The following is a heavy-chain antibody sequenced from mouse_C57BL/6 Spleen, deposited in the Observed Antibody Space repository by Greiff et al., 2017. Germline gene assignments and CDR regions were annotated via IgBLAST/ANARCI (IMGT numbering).Heavy chain of an antibody. J-gene: IGHJ3*01. CDR1: GYAFRSYW. D-gene: IGHD2-1*01. CDR3: AREGDGNFPWFAY. CDR2: IYPGDGDT. V-gene: IGHV1-80*01. Sequence: QVQLKESGAELVKPGASVKISCKASGYAFRSYWMNWVKQRPGKGLEWIGQIYPGDGDTNYNGKFKGKATLTADNSSRTAYMQLSSLTSEDSAVYFCAREGDGNFPWFAYWGQGTLVTVSA.